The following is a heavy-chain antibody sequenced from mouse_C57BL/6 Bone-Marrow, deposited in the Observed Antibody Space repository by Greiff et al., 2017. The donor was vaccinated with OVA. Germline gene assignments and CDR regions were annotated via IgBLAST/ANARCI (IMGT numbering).Heavy chain of an antibody. V-gene: IGHV1-69*01. CDR1: GYTFTSYW. CDR3: ARTLDGFDY. D-gene: IGHD2-3*01. Sequence: VQLQQPGAELVMPGASVKLSCKASGYTFTSYWMHWVKQRPGQGLEWIGEIDPSDSYTNSNQTFKGKSTLTVAKSSSTAYMQLSSLTAEDSAVYYCARTLDGFDYWGKGTTLTVSS. CDR2: IDPSDSYT. J-gene: IGHJ2*01.